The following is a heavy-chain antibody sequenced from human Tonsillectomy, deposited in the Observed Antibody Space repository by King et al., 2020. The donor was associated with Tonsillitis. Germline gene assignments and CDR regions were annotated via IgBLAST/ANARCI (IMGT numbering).Heavy chain of an antibody. D-gene: IGHD6-19*01. V-gene: IGHV3-23*04. J-gene: IGHJ5*02. CDR1: GFTFSSYA. CDR2: ISGSGGST. CDR3: AKDRKSRIAVAAPMNNWFDP. Sequence: VQLVESGGGLVQPGGSLRLSCAASGFTFSSYAMSWVRQAPGKGLEWVSAISGSGGSTYYADSVKGRFTISRDNSKNTLYLQMNSLRAEDTAVYYCAKDRKSRIAVAAPMNNWFDPWGQGTLVTVSS.